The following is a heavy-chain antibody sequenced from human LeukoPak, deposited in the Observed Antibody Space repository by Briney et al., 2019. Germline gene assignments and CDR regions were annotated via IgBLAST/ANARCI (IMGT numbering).Heavy chain of an antibody. CDR1: GFTFSSYW. D-gene: IGHD1-7*01. V-gene: IGHV3-7*01. CDR3: AREDDWNYEDY. CDR2: IKQDGSEK. J-gene: IGHJ4*02. Sequence: GGSLRLSCAASGFTFSSYWMSWVRQAPGKGLEWVANIKQDGSEKYYVDSVKVRFTISRDNSKNSLYLQMNSLRAEDTAIYYCAREDDWNYEDYWGQGTLVTVSS.